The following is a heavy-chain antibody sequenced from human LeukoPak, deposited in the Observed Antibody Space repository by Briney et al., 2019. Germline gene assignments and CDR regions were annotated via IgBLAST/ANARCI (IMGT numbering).Heavy chain of an antibody. D-gene: IGHD2-2*01. CDR2: ISGSGGST. V-gene: IGHV3-23*01. CDR3: AKVRIVVVPAAEIDAFDI. J-gene: IGHJ3*02. Sequence: GGSLRLSCAASGFTFSSYAMSWVRQAPGKGLEWVSAISGSGGSTYYADSVKGRFTISRGNSKNTLYLQMNSLRAEDTAVYYCAKVRIVVVPAAEIDAFDIWGQGTMVTVSS. CDR1: GFTFSSYA.